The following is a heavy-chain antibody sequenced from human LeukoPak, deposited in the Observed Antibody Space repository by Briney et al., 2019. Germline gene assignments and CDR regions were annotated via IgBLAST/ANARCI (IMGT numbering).Heavy chain of an antibody. J-gene: IGHJ4*02. Sequence: GESRKISCKGSGYSFTSYWIGWVRQMPGKGLEWMGIIYPGDSDTRYSPSFQGQVTISADKSISTAYLQWSSLKASDTAMYYCARRDCSGGSCYTGTYYFDYWGQGTLVTVSS. V-gene: IGHV5-51*01. CDR1: GYSFTSYW. CDR3: ARRDCSGGSCYTGTYYFDY. D-gene: IGHD2-15*01. CDR2: IYPGDSDT.